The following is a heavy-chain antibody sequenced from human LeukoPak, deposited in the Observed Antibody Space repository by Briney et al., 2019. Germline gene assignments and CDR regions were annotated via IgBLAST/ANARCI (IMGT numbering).Heavy chain of an antibody. J-gene: IGHJ1*01. D-gene: IGHD6-13*01. CDR2: INPSGGST. Sequence: ASVKVSCKASGGTFTNYYMHWVRQAPGQGLEWMGVINPSGGSTTYAQKFQGRVTMTRDTSTSTVYMELSSLRSEDTAVYYCASGWSIAAAGQHWGQGTLVTVSS. V-gene: IGHV1-46*01. CDR1: GGTFTNYY. CDR3: ASGWSIAAAGQH.